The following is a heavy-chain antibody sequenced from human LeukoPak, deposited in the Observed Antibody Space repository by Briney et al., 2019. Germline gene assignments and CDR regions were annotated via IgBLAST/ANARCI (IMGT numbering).Heavy chain of an antibody. CDR1: GFTFRKYW. Sequence: PGGSLRLSCAASGFTFRKYWLHWVRQAPGKGLVWVSRINPDDGSTSYADSVKGRFTISRDNAKSTLYLQMNSLRAEDTAVYYCAKWNYPNLWTYYYYYMDVWGKGTTVTVSS. CDR2: INPDDGST. V-gene: IGHV3-74*01. CDR3: AKWNYPNLWTYYYYYMDV. D-gene: IGHD1-7*01. J-gene: IGHJ6*03.